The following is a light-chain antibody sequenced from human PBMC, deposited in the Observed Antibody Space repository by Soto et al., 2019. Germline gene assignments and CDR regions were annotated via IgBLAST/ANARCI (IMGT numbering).Light chain of an antibody. Sequence: QSVLTQPASVSGSPGQSITLSCTGTSSDIGGYDYVSWYQRHPGKAPKLIIYDVNNRPSGVSNRFSGSKSGNTASLTISGLVAEDEADYYCTSYASGSSHVVFGGGTKLTVL. CDR1: SSDIGGYDY. CDR2: DVN. CDR3: TSYASGSSHVV. J-gene: IGLJ2*01. V-gene: IGLV2-14*01.